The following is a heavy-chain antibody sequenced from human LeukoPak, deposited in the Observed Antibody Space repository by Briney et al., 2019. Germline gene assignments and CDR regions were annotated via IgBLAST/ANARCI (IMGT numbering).Heavy chain of an antibody. J-gene: IGHJ6*03. D-gene: IGHD2-2*01. Sequence: QPGRSLRLSCAASGFTFSSYGMHWVRQAPGKGLEWVAFIRYDGSNKYYADSVKGRFTISRDNSKNTLYLQMNSLRAEDTAVYYCAKSLWVVPAATADYYMDVWGKGTTVTVSS. CDR1: GFTFSSYG. V-gene: IGHV3-30*02. CDR3: AKSLWVVPAATADYYMDV. CDR2: IRYDGSNK.